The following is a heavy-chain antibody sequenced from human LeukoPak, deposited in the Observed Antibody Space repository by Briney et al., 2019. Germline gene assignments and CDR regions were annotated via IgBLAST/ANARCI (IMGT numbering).Heavy chain of an antibody. Sequence: GASVKVSFKASGYTFTSYDINWVRQATGQGLEWMGWMNPNSGNTGYAQKFQGRVTITRNTSISTAYMELSSLRSEDTAVYYCARALSSSSWYYFDYWGQGTLVTVSS. V-gene: IGHV1-8*03. CDR1: GYTFTSYD. CDR3: ARALSSSSWYYFDY. D-gene: IGHD6-13*01. CDR2: MNPNSGNT. J-gene: IGHJ4*02.